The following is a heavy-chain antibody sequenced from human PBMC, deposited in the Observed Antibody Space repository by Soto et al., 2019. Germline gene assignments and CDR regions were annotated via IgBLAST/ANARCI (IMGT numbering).Heavy chain of an antibody. J-gene: IGHJ5*02. Sequence: QVQLVQSGAEVKRPGASVKVSCKASGYSFTGYYMHWVRPAPGQGLEGMGWIIPHSGATNYAQKFQARVTLTRDTSISTAYTQLSGLTSDDTAVYYCARGTDDLTKGAEDRWGQGPLVTVS. CDR1: GYSFTGYY. V-gene: IGHV1-2*02. D-gene: IGHD2-2*01. CDR3: ARGTDDLTKGAEDR. CDR2: IIPHSGAT.